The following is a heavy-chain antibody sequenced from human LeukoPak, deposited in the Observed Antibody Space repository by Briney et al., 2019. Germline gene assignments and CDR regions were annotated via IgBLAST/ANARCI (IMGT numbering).Heavy chain of an antibody. CDR2: IYYSGST. V-gene: IGHV4-39*01. J-gene: IGHJ6*02. Sequence: SETLSLTCTVSGGSISSSSYYWGWIRQPPGKGLEWIGSIYYSGSTYYNPSLKSRVTISVDTSKNQFSLKLSSVTAADTAVYYCARQGLVVVTTRYYYGMGVWGQGTTVTVSS. D-gene: IGHD2-21*02. CDR1: GGSISSSSYY. CDR3: ARQGLVVVTTRYYYGMGV.